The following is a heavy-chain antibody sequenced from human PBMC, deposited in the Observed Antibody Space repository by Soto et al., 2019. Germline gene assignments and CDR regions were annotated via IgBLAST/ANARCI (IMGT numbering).Heavy chain of an antibody. J-gene: IGHJ4*02. Sequence: QVQLVESGGGVVQPGRSLRLSCAASGFTFSSYGMHWVRQAPGKGLEWVAVIWYDGSNKYYADSVKGRFTISRDNSKNTLYLQMNSLRAEDTAVYYCARDGGDGYNLGEGYWGQATLVTVSS. CDR2: IWYDGSNK. V-gene: IGHV3-33*01. CDR3: ARDGGDGYNLGEGY. CDR1: GFTFSSYG. D-gene: IGHD3-16*01.